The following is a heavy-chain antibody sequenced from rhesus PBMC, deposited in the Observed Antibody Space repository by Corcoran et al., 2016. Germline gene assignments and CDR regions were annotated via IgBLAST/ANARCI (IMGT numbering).Heavy chain of an antibody. V-gene: IGHV3S18*01. CDR2: LSYTGGGT. D-gene: IGHD7-45*01. CDR3: ARAGWGSNY. J-gene: IGHJ4*01. Sequence: EVQLVESGGGLAEPGGSLRLSCADSGFSFSDYSMYWGRTAPGKGLEWVSGLSYTGGGTYYADSVKGRFTISRENAKNTLYLQMDSLRGEDTAVYYCARAGWGSNYWGQGVLVTVSS. CDR1: GFSFSDYS.